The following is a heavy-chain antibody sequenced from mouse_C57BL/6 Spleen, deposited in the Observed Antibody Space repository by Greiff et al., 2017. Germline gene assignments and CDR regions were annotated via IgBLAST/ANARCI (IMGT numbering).Heavy chain of an antibody. Sequence: VQLKESGAELVRPCASAKWSCTASGINNKEDYIHWVKQRPEQGLEWIGWIEPEKGDTEYAPKFQGKTTITADTSTNTAYLQLSRLTSEDTAVYYCTAGGSSNYWGQRTSVTVSS. CDR1: GINNKEDY. CDR2: IEPEKGDT. CDR3: TAGGSSNY. V-gene: IGHV14-4*01. D-gene: IGHD1-1*02. J-gene: IGHJ4*01.